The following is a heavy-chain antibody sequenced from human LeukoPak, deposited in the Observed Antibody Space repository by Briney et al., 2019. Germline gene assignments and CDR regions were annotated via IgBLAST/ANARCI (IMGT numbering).Heavy chain of an antibody. CDR2: ISYDGSNK. CDR1: GFTFSSYA. Sequence: GGSLRLSCAASGFTFSSYAMHWVRRAPGKGLEWVAVISYDGSNKYYADSVKGRFTISRDNSKNTLYLQMNSLRAEDTAVYYCARHLNYYLDYWGQGTLVTVSS. D-gene: IGHD3-10*01. CDR3: ARHLNYYLDY. V-gene: IGHV3-30-3*01. J-gene: IGHJ4*02.